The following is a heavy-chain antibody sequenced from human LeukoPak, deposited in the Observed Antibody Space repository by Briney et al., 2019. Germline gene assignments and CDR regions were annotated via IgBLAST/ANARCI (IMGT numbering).Heavy chain of an antibody. D-gene: IGHD3-3*01. V-gene: IGHV3-21*01. CDR3: AGAGGGGYYDFWSGYYPPDY. CDR1: GFTFSSYS. J-gene: IGHJ4*02. Sequence: GGSLRLSCAASGFTFSSYSMNWIRQAPGKGLEWVSSISSSSSYIYYADSVKGRFTISRDNAKNSLYLQMNSLRAEDTAVYYCAGAGGGGYYDFWSGYYPPDYWGQGTLVTVSS. CDR2: ISSSSSYI.